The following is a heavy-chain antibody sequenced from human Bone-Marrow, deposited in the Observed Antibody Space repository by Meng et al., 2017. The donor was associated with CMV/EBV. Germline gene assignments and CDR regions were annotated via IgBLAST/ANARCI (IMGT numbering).Heavy chain of an antibody. CDR2: IYYSGST. Sequence: SETLSLTCTVSGGSISSSSYYWGWSRQPPGKGLEWIGSIYYSGSTYYNPSLKSRVTISVDTSKNQFSLKLSSVTAADTAVYYCASERSGDFWSGRGYFDYWGQATLVTVSS. CDR3: ASERSGDFWSGRGYFDY. D-gene: IGHD3-3*01. V-gene: IGHV4-39*01. J-gene: IGHJ4*02. CDR1: GGSISSSSYY.